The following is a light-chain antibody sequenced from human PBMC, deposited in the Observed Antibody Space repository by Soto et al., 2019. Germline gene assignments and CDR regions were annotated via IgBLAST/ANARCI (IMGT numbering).Light chain of an antibody. V-gene: IGKV3-20*01. CDR3: LQYGNLPYS. Sequence: EIVLTQSPGTLSLSPGERATLSCRASQSISTTYLAWYQQKPGQAPRLLIYGVSSRATGIPDRFSGSGSGTDFSLTIGRLESEDFAVYYCLQYGNLPYSFGQGTK. CDR1: QSISTTY. J-gene: IGKJ2*03. CDR2: GVS.